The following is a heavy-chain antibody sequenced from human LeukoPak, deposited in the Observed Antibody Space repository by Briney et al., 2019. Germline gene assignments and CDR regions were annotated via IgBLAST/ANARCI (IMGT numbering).Heavy chain of an antibody. J-gene: IGHJ2*01. V-gene: IGHV4-39*01. D-gene: IGHD2-2*01. Sequence: PSETLPLTCTLSGGSISSRSYYWGWIRQPPGKGLEWIGTIHYRGSTFYNPSLKSRVTISVDTSKIQFSLKLSSVTASDTAVYYCASLGGYCSSVSCYQYFDLWGRGTLVTVSS. CDR1: GGSISSRSYY. CDR2: IHYRGST. CDR3: ASLGGYCSSVSCYQYFDL.